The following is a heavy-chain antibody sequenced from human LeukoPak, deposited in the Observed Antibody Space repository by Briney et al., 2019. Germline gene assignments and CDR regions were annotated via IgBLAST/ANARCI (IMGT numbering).Heavy chain of an antibody. Sequence: SETLSLTCTVSGGSISSSSYYWGWIRQPPGKGLEWIGSIYYSGSTYYNPSLKSRVTISVDTSKNRFSLKLSSVTAADTAVYYCARHISDVYYYDSSGYHNWFDPWGQGTLVTVSS. D-gene: IGHD3-22*01. CDR2: IYYSGST. CDR3: ARHISDVYYYDSSGYHNWFDP. J-gene: IGHJ5*02. V-gene: IGHV4-39*01. CDR1: GGSISSSSYY.